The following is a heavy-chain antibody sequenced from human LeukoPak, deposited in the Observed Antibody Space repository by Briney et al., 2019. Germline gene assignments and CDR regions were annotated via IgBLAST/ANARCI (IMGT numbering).Heavy chain of an antibody. CDR3: ARGPTSGRWFDP. CDR1: GFTLSAYY. V-gene: IGHV3-11*06. J-gene: IGHJ5*02. Sequence: PGGSLRLSCAASGFTLSAYYMSWVRQAPGKGLEWVSYISNSGSYTNYADSVKGRFTISRDNAKNSLSLQMNSLRAEDTAVYYCARGPTSGRWFDPWGQGTLVTVSS. D-gene: IGHD2-2*01. CDR2: ISNSGSYT.